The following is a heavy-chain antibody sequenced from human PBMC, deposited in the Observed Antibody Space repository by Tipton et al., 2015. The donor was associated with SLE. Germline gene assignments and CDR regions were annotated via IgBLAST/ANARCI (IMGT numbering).Heavy chain of an antibody. CDR1: GDSISRSTYY. D-gene: IGHD5-18*01. CDR3: ARTLGYKYFFDH. CDR2: MYYSGST. Sequence: TLSLTCTVSGDSISRSTYYWGWVRQPPGKGLEWIGSMYYSGSTYYNPSLKSRVTISVDTSKNQFSLKLTSVTAADTAVFYCARTLGYKYFFDHWGQGTLVPVSS. V-gene: IGHV4-39*01. J-gene: IGHJ4*02.